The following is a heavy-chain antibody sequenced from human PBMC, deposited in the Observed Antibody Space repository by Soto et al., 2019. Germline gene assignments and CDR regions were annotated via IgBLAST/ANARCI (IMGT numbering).Heavy chain of an antibody. J-gene: IGHJ4*02. Sequence: EVHLVESGGGSFQLGGSRNLSVAGSEFAFVVYWIHWARQVPGKGLVWVSRINGDGSTTSYADSVRGRFTISRDNAKDTLYLQMNSLRAEDTALYYCARVGQGRYYFDYWGQGTLVTVSS. V-gene: IGHV3-74*01. CDR1: EFAFVVYW. CDR2: INGDGSTT. CDR3: ARVGQGRYYFDY.